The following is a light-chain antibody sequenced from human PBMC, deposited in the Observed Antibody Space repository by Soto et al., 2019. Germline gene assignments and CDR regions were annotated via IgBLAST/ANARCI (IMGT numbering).Light chain of an antibody. CDR2: GAS. V-gene: IGKV3-20*01. CDR3: QQYGSSPRT. J-gene: IGKJ5*01. CDR1: QSVSSNY. Sequence: EIVMTQSPGTLSLSPGETATLSCRASQSVSSNYVAWFHQKPGQAPRLLIYGASNRATGIPDRFSGSGSGTDSTITITRLEPEDFAVYFCQQYGSSPRTFGQGTRLEIK.